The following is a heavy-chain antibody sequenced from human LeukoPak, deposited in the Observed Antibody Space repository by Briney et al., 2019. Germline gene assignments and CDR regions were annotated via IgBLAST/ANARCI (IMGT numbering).Heavy chain of an antibody. CDR2: IIPIFGTA. J-gene: IGHJ6*03. CDR3: ARDLGIAVAGGWNYMDV. CDR1: GGTFSSYA. V-gene: IGHV1-69*13. D-gene: IGHD6-19*01. Sequence: SVKVSCKASGGTFSSYAISWVRQAPGQGLEWMGGIIPIFGTANYAQKFQGRVTITADESTSTAYMELSSLRSEDTAVYYCARDLGIAVAGGWNYMDVWGKGTTVTISS.